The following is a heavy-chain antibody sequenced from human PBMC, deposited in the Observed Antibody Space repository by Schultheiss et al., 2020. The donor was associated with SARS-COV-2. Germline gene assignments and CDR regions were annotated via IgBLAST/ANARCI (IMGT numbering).Heavy chain of an antibody. CDR1: GFTFNNAW. Sequence: GGSLRLSCAASGFTFNNAWMSWVRQAPGKGLEWVGRVKSNTDGGTTDYAAPVKGRFTISRDNSKNTLYLQMDSLRGEDTAVYSCAREEGVPGDSSMDVWGQGTTVTVSS. V-gene: IGHV3-15*01. J-gene: IGHJ6*02. CDR2: VKSNTDGGTT. CDR3: AREEGVPGDSSMDV. D-gene: IGHD5-18*01.